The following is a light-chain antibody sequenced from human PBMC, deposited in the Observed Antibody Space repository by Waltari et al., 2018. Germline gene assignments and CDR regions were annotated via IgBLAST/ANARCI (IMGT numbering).Light chain of an antibody. CDR2: RDT. V-gene: IGLV3-27*01. Sequence: SYELTQPSSVSVSPGQTARITCSGDVLAKKFARWFQQKPGQAPVLVIDRDTARRSGISELFSGASSGTTVTLTISGAQVEDEADYYCYSAADNNVIFGGGTKLTVL. J-gene: IGLJ2*01. CDR3: YSAADNNVI. CDR1: VLAKKF.